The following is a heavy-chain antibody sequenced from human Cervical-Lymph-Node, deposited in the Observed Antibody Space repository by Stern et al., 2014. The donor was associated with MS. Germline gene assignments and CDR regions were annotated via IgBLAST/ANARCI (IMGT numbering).Heavy chain of an antibody. V-gene: IGHV4-30-2*01. CDR3: ARAPERTAYYYYYGMDV. J-gene: IGHJ6*02. D-gene: IGHD5-18*01. Sequence: QLQLQESGSGLVKPSQTLSLTCAVSGGSISSGGYSWSWIRQPPGKGLEWIGYIYHSGSTYYNPFLKSRVTLSVDRSKNQFSLKLASVTAADTAVYSCARAPERTAYYYYYGMDVWGQGTTVTVSS. CDR1: GGSISSGGYS. CDR2: IYHSGST.